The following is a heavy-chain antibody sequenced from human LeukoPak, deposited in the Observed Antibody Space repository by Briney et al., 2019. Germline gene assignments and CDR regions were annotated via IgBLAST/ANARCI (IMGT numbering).Heavy chain of an antibody. CDR1: GFTFSDSS. J-gene: IGHJ4*02. Sequence: GGSLRLSCAASGFTFSDSSMNWVRQAPGKGLEWVSYISTSSNTIYYADSVKGRFIISRDNAKNTLYLQMNSLRAEDTAVYYCARGAYYYDSSGYYGSQFDYWGQGTLVTVSS. CDR2: ISTSSNTI. D-gene: IGHD3-22*01. CDR3: ARGAYYYDSSGYYGSQFDY. V-gene: IGHV3-48*01.